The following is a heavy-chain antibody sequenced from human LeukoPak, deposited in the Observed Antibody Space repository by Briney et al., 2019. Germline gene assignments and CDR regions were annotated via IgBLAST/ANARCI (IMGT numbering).Heavy chain of an antibody. CDR3: ARTNYMITFGGVIAPGGYYFDY. CDR2: ISGSGGST. D-gene: IGHD3-16*02. J-gene: IGHJ4*02. Sequence: GGSLRLSCAASGFTFSSYAMSWVRQAPGKGLEWVSAISGSGGSTYYADSVKGRFTISRDNSKNTLYLQMNSLRAEDTAVYYCARTNYMITFGGVIAPGGYYFDYWGQGTLVTVSS. CDR1: GFTFSSYA. V-gene: IGHV3-23*01.